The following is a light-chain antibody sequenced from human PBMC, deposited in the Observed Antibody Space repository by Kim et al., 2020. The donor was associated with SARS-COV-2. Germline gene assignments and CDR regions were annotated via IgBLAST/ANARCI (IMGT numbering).Light chain of an antibody. CDR2: KDS. CDR1: ALPKQY. J-gene: IGLJ3*02. CDR3: QSADSSVTWV. V-gene: IGLV3-25*03. Sequence: VSPGQTAKITCSGDALPKQYAYWYQQKPGQAPVLVIYKDSERPAGIPERFSGSSSGTTVTLTISGVQAEDEADYYCQSADSSVTWVFGGGTQLTVL.